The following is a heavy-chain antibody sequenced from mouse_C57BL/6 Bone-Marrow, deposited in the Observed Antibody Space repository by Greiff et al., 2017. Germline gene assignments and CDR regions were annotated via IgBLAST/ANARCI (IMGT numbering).Heavy chain of an antibody. Sequence: VKLQESGAELARPGASVKLSCKASGYTFTSYGISWVKQRTGQGLEWIGEIYPRSGNTYYNEKFKGKATLTADKSSSTAYMELRSLTSEDSAVYFCAREAYYYGSSSFANWDQGTLVTVSA. CDR2: IYPRSGNT. J-gene: IGHJ3*01. CDR1: GYTFTSYG. V-gene: IGHV1-81*01. D-gene: IGHD1-1*01. CDR3: AREAYYYGSSSFAN.